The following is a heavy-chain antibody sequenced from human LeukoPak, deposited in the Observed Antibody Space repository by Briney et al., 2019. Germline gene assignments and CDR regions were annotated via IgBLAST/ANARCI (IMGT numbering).Heavy chain of an antibody. Sequence: PGGSLRLSCAASGFTFSSYSMNWVRQAPGKGLEWASSISSSSSYIYYADSVKGRFTISRDNAKNSLYLQMNSLRAEDTAVYYCARWGLGPGSYYNGDYYYMDVWGKGTTVTISS. CDR3: ARWGLGPGSYYNGDYYYMDV. CDR2: ISSSSSYI. V-gene: IGHV3-21*01. J-gene: IGHJ6*03. CDR1: GFTFSSYS. D-gene: IGHD3-10*01.